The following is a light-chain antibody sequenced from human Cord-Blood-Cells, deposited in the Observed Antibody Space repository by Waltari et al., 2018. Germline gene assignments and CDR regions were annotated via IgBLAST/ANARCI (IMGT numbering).Light chain of an antibody. J-gene: IGLJ1*01. CDR2: RNN. V-gene: IGLV1-47*01. CDR1: SSNTGSNY. CDR3: AAWDDSLSGYV. Sequence: QSVLTQPPSASGTPGQRVTISCSGSSSNTGSNYVYWYQQLPGTAPKLLIYRNNQWPSGVPDRFSGSKSGTSASLAISGLRSEDEADYYCAAWDDSLSGYVFGTGTKVTVL.